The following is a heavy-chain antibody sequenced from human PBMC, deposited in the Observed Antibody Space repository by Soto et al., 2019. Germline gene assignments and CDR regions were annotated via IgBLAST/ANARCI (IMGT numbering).Heavy chain of an antibody. D-gene: IGHD2-2*01. CDR2: INHSGST. CDR1: GGSFRGYY. Sequence: QGQLQQWGAGLLKPSETLSLTCAVYGGSFRGYYWTWIRQPPGKGLEWIGEINHSGSTSYNPSLKSRVNLSLDTSKDQFSLKLSSVTAADTAVYFCARGKNYCSSTTCYARDYYYYMDVWGKGTTVTVSS. CDR3: ARGKNYCSSTTCYARDYYYYMDV. J-gene: IGHJ6*03. V-gene: IGHV4-34*01.